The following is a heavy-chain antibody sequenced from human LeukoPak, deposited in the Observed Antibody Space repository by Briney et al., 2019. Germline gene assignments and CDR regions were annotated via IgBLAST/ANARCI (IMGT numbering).Heavy chain of an antibody. Sequence: ASVKVSCKASGYTFTSYYMHWVRQAPGQGLEWMGWINPNSGGTNYAQKFQGRVTMTRDTSISTAYMELSRLRSDDTAVYYCARDGNYYGSGSYNNRFDPWGQGTLVTVSS. J-gene: IGHJ5*02. CDR2: INPNSGGT. D-gene: IGHD3-10*01. CDR1: GYTFTSYY. CDR3: ARDGNYYGSGSYNNRFDP. V-gene: IGHV1-2*02.